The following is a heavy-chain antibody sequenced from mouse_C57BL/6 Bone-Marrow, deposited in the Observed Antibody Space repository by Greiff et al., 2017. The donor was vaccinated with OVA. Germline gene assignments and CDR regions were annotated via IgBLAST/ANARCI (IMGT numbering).Heavy chain of an antibody. Sequence: EVQLQQSGPELVKPGASVKISCKASGYTFTDYYMNWVKQSHGKSLEWIGYINPNNGGTSYNQKFKGKATLTVDKSSSTAYMELRSLTSEDSAVYYCARSAAQATWCAYWGQGTLVTVSA. CDR3: ARSAAQATWCAY. CDR1: GYTFTDYY. CDR2: INPNNGGT. J-gene: IGHJ3*01. D-gene: IGHD3-2*02. V-gene: IGHV1-26*01.